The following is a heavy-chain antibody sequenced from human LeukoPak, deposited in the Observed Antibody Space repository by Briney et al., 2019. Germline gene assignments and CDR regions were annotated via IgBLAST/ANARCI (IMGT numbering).Heavy chain of an antibody. CDR3: ARPANWNYGY. CDR1: GYSFTAYW. D-gene: IGHD1-7*01. V-gene: IGHV5-51*01. CDR2: IYPGDSNT. Sequence: GESLKISCKVSGYSFTAYWSGWLRQMPGKALEWMGIIYPGDSNTRYSPSFQGQVTISADKSISTAYLQWSSLKASDTAMYYCARPANWNYGYWGQGTLVTVSS. J-gene: IGHJ4*02.